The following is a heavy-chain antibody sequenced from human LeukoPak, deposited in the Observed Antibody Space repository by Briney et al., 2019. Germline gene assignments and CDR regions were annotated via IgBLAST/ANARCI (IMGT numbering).Heavy chain of an antibody. J-gene: IGHJ4*02. CDR1: GYTFTSYY. CDR3: ARGAPPYYYDSSGYY. CDR2: INPSGGST. V-gene: IGHV1-46*01. D-gene: IGHD3-22*01. Sequence: ASVKVSCKASGYTFTSYYMHWVRQAPGQGLEWMGIINPSGGSTSYAQKFQGRVTMTRDTSTSTVYMELSSLSSEDTAVYYCARGAPPYYYDSSGYYWGQGTLVTVSS.